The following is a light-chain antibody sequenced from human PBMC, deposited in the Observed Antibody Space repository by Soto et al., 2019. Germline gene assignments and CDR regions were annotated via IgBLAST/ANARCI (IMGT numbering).Light chain of an antibody. V-gene: IGKV3-15*01. CDR2: GAS. J-gene: IGKJ1*01. Sequence: EVGMTQSPAILSVSPGERATLSCRASQSVGINVAWYQQKPGQAPRLLIYGASTRATGSPARFSASGSATEFTLTISSLQSEDFAVYYCQQYNDWPRTFGQGTKVDIK. CDR1: QSVGIN. CDR3: QQYNDWPRT.